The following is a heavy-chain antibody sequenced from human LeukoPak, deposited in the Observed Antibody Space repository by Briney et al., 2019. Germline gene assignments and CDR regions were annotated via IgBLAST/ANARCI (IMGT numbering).Heavy chain of an antibody. D-gene: IGHD6-6*01. Sequence: GESLKISCKGSGYSFTSYWIGWVRQMPGKGLEWMGIIYPGDSDTRYSPSFQGQVTISADKSISTAYLQWSSLKASDTAMYYCARTYSSSAEQVGNWFDPWGQGTLVTVSS. CDR3: ARTYSSSAEQVGNWFDP. CDR1: GYSFTSYW. J-gene: IGHJ5*02. V-gene: IGHV5-51*01. CDR2: IYPGDSDT.